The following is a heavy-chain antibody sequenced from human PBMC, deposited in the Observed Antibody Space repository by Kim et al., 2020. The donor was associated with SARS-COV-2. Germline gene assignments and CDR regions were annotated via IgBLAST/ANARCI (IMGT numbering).Heavy chain of an antibody. CDR3: ARQTTIWFGESYYFDY. J-gene: IGHJ4*01. D-gene: IGHD3-10*01. CDR1: GGSISSSSYY. V-gene: IGHV4-39*01. Sequence: SETLSLTCTVSGGSISSSSYYWGWIRQPPGKGLEWIGSIYYSGSTYYNPSLKSRVTISVDTSKNQFSLKLSSVTAADTAVYYCARQTTIWFGESYYFDY. CDR2: IYYSGST.